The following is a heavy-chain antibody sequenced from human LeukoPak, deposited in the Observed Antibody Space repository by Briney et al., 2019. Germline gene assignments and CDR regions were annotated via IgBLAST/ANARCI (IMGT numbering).Heavy chain of an antibody. Sequence: GGSLRLSCAASGFTLSGYWMSWVRRAPGKGREWVANIKQDGDEKYYVDSVRGRFTISRDNAKNSVYLQVTSLRVEDTAVYYCARVGVAVAGDYWYFDLWGRGTPVTVSS. D-gene: IGHD6-19*01. CDR3: ARVGVAVAGDYWYFDL. J-gene: IGHJ2*01. CDR2: IKQDGDEK. V-gene: IGHV3-7*01. CDR1: GFTLSGYW.